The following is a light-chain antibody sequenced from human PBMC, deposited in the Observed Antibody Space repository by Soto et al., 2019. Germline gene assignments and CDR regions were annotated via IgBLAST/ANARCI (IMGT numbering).Light chain of an antibody. CDR1: SSDVGGYNY. CDR3: SSYTSSSPLD. J-gene: IGLJ1*01. V-gene: IGLV2-14*01. Sequence: QSVLTQPATVSGYPGQSITISCSGTSSDVGGYNYVSWYQPHPGKAPKLMIYEVSNRPSGVSNRFSGSKSGNTASLTISGLQAEDEADYYCSSYTSSSPLDFGTGTKVTVL. CDR2: EVS.